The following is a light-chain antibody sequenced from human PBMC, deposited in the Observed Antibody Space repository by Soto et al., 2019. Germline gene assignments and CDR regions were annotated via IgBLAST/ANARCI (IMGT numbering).Light chain of an antibody. Sequence: QSALTQPPSVSGAPGQRVTISYTGSSSNIGAGYDVHWYQQLPGTAPKLLIYANNYRPSGVPDRFSASKSGTSASLAITGLQAEDEADYYCQSYDSSLSGSWVFGGGTKLTVL. V-gene: IGLV1-40*01. CDR2: ANN. CDR1: SSNIGAGYD. J-gene: IGLJ3*02. CDR3: QSYDSSLSGSWV.